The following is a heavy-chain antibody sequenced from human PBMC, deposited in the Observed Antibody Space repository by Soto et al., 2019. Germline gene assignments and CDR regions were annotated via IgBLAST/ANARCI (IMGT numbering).Heavy chain of an antibody. J-gene: IGHJ4*02. CDR1: GGSISSSSYY. CDR2: IYYSGST. D-gene: IGHD4-17*01. V-gene: IGHV4-39*01. Sequence: QLQLQESGPGLVKPSETLSLTCTVSGGSISSSSYYWGWIRQPPGKGLEWIGSIYYSGSTYYNPSLKSRLTISVDTSKNQFSLKLSSVTAADTAVYYCARLNGHYTDYFDYWGQGTLVTVSS. CDR3: ARLNGHYTDYFDY.